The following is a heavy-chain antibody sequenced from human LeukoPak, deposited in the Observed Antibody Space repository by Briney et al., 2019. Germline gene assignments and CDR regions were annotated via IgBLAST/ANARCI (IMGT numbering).Heavy chain of an antibody. D-gene: IGHD6-13*01. CDR1: GFSLSTSGMC. J-gene: IGHJ4*02. V-gene: IGHV2-70*11. CDR2: IDWDDDK. Sequence: SGPTLVNPTQTLTLTCTFSGFSLSTSGMCVSWIRQPPGKALEWLARIDWDDDKYYSTSLKTRLTISKDTSKNQVVLTMTNMDPVDAATYYCARITPAGRQLDYWGQGTLVTVSS. CDR3: ARITPAGRQLDY.